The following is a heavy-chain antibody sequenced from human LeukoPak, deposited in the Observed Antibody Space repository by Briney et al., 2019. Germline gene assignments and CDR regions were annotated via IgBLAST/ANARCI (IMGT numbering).Heavy chain of an antibody. CDR3: ARGGNYALDY. D-gene: IGHD3-22*01. J-gene: IGHJ4*02. Sequence: PGGSLRLSCAASGFTFNSYWIHWVRLVPGKGLVWISCIKGDGSEMMYEDSVKGRFTSSRDNAKNTLYLQMNSLRAEDTAIYYCARGGNYALDYVGQGGLVTVSS. CDR2: IKGDGSEM. V-gene: IGHV3-74*03. CDR1: GFTFNSYW.